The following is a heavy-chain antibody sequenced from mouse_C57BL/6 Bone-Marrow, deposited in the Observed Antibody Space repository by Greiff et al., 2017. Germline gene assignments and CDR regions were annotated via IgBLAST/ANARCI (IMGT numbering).Heavy chain of an antibody. CDR2: IDPSDSYT. J-gene: IGHJ4*01. CDR3: ARGDY. V-gene: IGHV1-50*01. Sequence: QVQLQQPGAELVKPGASVKLSCKASGYTFTSYWMQWVKQRPGQGLEWLGEIDPSDSYTNYNQKFKGKATLTVDTSSSTAYMQLSSLTSEDSAVYYCARGDYWGQGTSVTVSS. CDR1: GYTFTSYW.